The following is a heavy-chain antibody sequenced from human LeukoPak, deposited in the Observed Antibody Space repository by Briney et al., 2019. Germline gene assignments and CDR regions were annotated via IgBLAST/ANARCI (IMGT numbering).Heavy chain of an antibody. CDR2: IYTSGST. Sequence: SDTLSLTCTVSGGSISSYYWSWIRQPPGKGLEWIGYIYTSGSTNYNPSLKSRLTISVDTSKNQFSLTLSSVTAADTAVYYCARLDRDGYHGGWFDPWGQGTLVTVSS. J-gene: IGHJ5*02. CDR1: GGSISSYY. CDR3: ARLDRDGYHGGWFDP. D-gene: IGHD5-24*01. V-gene: IGHV4-4*09.